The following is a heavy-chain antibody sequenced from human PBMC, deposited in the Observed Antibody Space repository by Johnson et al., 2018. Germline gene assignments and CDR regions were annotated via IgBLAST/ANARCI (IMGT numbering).Heavy chain of an antibody. CDR3: AAVAVAYYYYSMDV. CDR1: GFTFSSYA. CDR2: ISYDGSNK. J-gene: IGHJ6*03. D-gene: IGHD2-21*01. V-gene: IGHV3-30-3*01. Sequence: QVQLVQSGGGVVQPGRSLRLSCAASGFTFSSYAMHWVRQAPGKGLELVAVISYDGSNKYYADSVKGRFTISRANSKNTLYLQMHSLRAEDTAVYDCAAVAVAYYYYSMDVWGKGTTVTVSS.